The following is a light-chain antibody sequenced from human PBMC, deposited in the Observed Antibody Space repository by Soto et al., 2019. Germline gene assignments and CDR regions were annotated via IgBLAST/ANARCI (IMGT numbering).Light chain of an antibody. J-gene: IGLJ2*01. CDR2: NNH. CDR1: SSNIGAGYD. Sequence: QSVLTQPPSVSGAPGQSVTISCTGTSSNIGAGYDIHWYQQPPGTAPKLVIYNNHNRPSGVPDRFSGSKSGTSGSLAITGLQAGDEADYFCQSYDGTLTGVIFGGGTKLTVL. CDR3: QSYDGTLTGVI. V-gene: IGLV1-40*01.